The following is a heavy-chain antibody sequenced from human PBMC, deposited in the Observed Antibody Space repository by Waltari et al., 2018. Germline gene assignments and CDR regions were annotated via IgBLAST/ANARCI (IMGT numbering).Heavy chain of an antibody. J-gene: IGHJ5*01. Sequence: QVQLVQSGAEVKKPGASLKVSCKASGYTFTSYAMHWVRQAPGQGLEWMGWMNAKSGQTGYAQTFQGIITLTMNTSISTAYMELSSLRSDDTAVYYCARPQTISTSWLASWGQGTLVTVSA. D-gene: IGHD2-2*01. CDR3: ARPQTISTSWLAS. CDR2: MNAKSGQT. V-gene: IGHV1-8*02. CDR1: GYTFTSYA.